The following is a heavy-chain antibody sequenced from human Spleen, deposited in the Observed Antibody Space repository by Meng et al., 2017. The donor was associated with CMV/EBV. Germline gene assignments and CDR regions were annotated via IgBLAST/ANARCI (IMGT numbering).Heavy chain of an antibody. CDR2: IKQDGSEK. D-gene: IGHD5-24*01. J-gene: IGHJ2*01. Sequence: GESLKISCAASGFTFSSYWMSWVRQAPGKGLEWVANIKQDGSEKYYVDSVKGRFTISRDNAKNSLYLQMNSLRAEDTAVYYCAKDPGWLQPGWYFDLWGRGTLVTVSS. V-gene: IGHV3-7*01. CDR3: AKDPGWLQPGWYFDL. CDR1: GFTFSSYW.